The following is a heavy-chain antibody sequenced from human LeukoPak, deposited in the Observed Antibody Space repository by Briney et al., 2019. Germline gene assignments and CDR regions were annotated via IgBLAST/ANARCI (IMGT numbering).Heavy chain of an antibody. Sequence: PSETLSLTCSVSNASISGDYWSWIRQPAGKGLEWIGHICVSGGINYHPSLKSRVTMSVDTSKNQFSLRLSSVTAADTAVYYCARTNYYDSSGIFDYWGQGALVIVSS. CDR1: NASISGDY. J-gene: IGHJ4*02. V-gene: IGHV4-4*07. D-gene: IGHD3-22*01. CDR2: ICVSGGI. CDR3: ARTNYYDSSGIFDY.